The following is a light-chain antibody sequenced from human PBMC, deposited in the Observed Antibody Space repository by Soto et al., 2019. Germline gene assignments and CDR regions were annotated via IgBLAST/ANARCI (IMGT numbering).Light chain of an antibody. CDR3: QLYGGSPKT. V-gene: IGKV3-20*01. Sequence: ETVLTQSLGTLSLSPGEGGTLSCRASQTVISNSLAWYQQKPGQPPRLLIHGASTRAPGIPDRFSGSRSGTDFTLTISRLEPEDFAFYYCQLYGGSPKTFGQGTKVEIK. J-gene: IGKJ1*01. CDR1: QTVISNS. CDR2: GAS.